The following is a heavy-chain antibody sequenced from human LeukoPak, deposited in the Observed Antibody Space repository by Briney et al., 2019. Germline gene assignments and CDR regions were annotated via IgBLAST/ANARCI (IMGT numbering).Heavy chain of an antibody. CDR3: AKDLPAAYFDY. D-gene: IGHD2-2*01. V-gene: IGHV3-30*02. J-gene: IGHJ4*02. Sequence: GGSLRLSCAASGFIFSSYGMDWVRQAPGKGLEWEAFIRSDGSKKYYADSVKGRFTISRDNSKNTLYLQMNSLRAEDTAVYYCAKDLPAAYFDYWGQGTLVTVSS. CDR1: GFIFSSYG. CDR2: IRSDGSKK.